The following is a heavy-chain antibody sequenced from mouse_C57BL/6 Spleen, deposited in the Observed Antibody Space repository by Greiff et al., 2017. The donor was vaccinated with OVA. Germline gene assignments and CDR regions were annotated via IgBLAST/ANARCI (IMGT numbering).Heavy chain of an antibody. J-gene: IGHJ1*03. V-gene: IGHV1-54*01. D-gene: IGHD1-1*01. CDR2: INPGSGGT. CDR1: GYAFTNYL. Sequence: QVQLQQSGAELVRPGTSVKVSCKASGYAFTNYLIEWVKQRPGQGLEWIGVINPGSGGTNYNEKFKGKATLTADKSSSTAYRQLSSLTSEDSAVYFCAIRSTWYFDVWGTGTTVTVSS. CDR3: AIRSTWYFDV.